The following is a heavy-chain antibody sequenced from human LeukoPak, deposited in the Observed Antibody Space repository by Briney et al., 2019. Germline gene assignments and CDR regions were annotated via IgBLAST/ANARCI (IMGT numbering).Heavy chain of an antibody. J-gene: IGHJ4*02. Sequence: SGGSLRLSCAASGFTFSSYAMSWVRHAPGKGREWVSSISGSGASTYYADSVKGRFTISRDNSKNTLYLQMNSLRAEDTAVYYCAKDLGFIVGGGYWGQGTLVTVSS. CDR2: ISGSGAST. CDR1: GFTFSSYA. D-gene: IGHD1-26*01. CDR3: AKDLGFIVGGGY. V-gene: IGHV3-23*01.